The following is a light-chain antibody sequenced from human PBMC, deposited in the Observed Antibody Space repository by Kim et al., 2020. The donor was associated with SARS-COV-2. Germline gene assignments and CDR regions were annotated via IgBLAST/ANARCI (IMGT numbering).Light chain of an antibody. J-gene: IGKJ1*01. Sequence: ASVGDRVTISCRASQGISNYLALFQQETGKVPKRLIYAASSLQCGVPSRFSGSVSGTEFTLTISSLQPEDFATYYCLQHDSYPWTFGQGTKVDFK. CDR2: AAS. CDR1: QGISNY. V-gene: IGKV1-17*03. CDR3: LQHDSYPWT.